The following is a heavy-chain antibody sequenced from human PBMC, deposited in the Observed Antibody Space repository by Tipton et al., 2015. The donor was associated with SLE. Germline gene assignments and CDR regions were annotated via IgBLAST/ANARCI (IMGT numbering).Heavy chain of an antibody. D-gene: IGHD3-3*01. CDR1: GDTIDGNTYF. J-gene: IGHJ6*03. Sequence: TLSLTCTVSGDTIDGNTYFWDWIRQPPGKGLMLTGSISYSGSTNYNPSLKSRVTISVDTSKNQFSLKLSSVTAADTAVYYCARGSFWSGYYYYYYYYMDVWGKGTTVTVSS. CDR3: ARGSFWSGYYYYYYYYMDV. CDR2: ISYSGST. V-gene: IGHV4-39*07.